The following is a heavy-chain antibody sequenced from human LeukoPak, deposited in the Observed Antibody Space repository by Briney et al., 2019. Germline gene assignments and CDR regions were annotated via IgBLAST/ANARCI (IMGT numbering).Heavy chain of an antibody. Sequence: SETLSLTCTVSGGSISSSSYYWGWIRQPPGKGLEWIGSIYYSGSTYYNPSLKSRVTISVDTSKNLFSLKLSSVTAADTAVYYCARQSITVTTAPDYWGQGTLVTVSS. D-gene: IGHD4-11*01. CDR3: ARQSITVTTAPDY. CDR1: GGSISSSSYY. J-gene: IGHJ4*02. V-gene: IGHV4-39*01. CDR2: IYYSGST.